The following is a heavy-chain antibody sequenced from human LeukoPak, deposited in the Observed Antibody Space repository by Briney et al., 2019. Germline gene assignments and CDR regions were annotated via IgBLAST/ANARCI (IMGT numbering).Heavy chain of an antibody. CDR1: GGSFSGYY. Sequence: PSETLSLTCAVYGGSFSGYYWGWIRQPPGKGLEWIGEINHSGSTNYNPSLKSRVIISVDTSKNQFSLKLSSVTAADTAVYYCARDHTRYSVFDYWGQGTLVTVSS. J-gene: IGHJ4*02. D-gene: IGHD2-15*01. CDR3: ARDHTRYSVFDY. CDR2: INHSGST. V-gene: IGHV4-34*01.